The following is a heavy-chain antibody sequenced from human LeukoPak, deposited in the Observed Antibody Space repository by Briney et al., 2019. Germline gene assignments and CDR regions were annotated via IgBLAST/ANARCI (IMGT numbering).Heavy chain of an antibody. CDR3: ARSRCSSSWYPTGWFDP. CDR2: INHSGST. V-gene: IGHV4-34*01. Sequence: SETLSLTCAVYGGSFSGYYWSWIRQPPGKGLEWIGEINHSGSTNYNPSLKSRVTISVDTSKNQFSLKLSSVTAADTAVYYCARSRCSSSWYPTGWFDPWGQGTLVTVSS. CDR1: GGSFSGYY. D-gene: IGHD6-13*01. J-gene: IGHJ5*02.